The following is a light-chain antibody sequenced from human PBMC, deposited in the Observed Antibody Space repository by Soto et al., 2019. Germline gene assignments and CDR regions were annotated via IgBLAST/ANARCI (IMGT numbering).Light chain of an antibody. CDR1: QGIGND. J-gene: IGKJ1*01. CDR2: AAS. CDR3: LQYNSHPKT. Sequence: DIQMTQSPSSLSASVGDRVTITCRASQGIGNDLGWHQQKPGKAPKRLIYAASTLQSGVPSRFSGSGSGTEFTLTISSLQPEDSATYFCLQYNSHPKTFGQGTNVEIK. V-gene: IGKV1-17*01.